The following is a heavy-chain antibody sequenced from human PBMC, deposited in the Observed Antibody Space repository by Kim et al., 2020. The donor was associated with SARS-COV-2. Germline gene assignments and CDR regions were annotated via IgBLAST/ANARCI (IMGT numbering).Heavy chain of an antibody. CDR2: IYRGGST. V-gene: IGHV3-53*01. J-gene: IGHJ4*02. CDR3: ARHLD. Sequence: IYRGGSTYYPDSVKGRFTISRDNSQNPLYLQMNSLRAEDTAVYYCARHLDWGQGTLVTVSS.